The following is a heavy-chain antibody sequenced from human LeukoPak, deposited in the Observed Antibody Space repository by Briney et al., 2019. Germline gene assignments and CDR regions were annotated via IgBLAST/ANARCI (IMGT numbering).Heavy chain of an antibody. CDR1: GYTFTSYA. D-gene: IGHD5-18*01. V-gene: IGHV1-3*01. CDR2: INAGNGNT. J-gene: IGHJ4*02. Sequence: ASVKVSCKASGYTFTSYAMHWVRQAPGQRLEWMGWINAGNGNTKYSQKFQGRVTITRDTSTSTAYMELRSLTSDDTAVYYCARSSLWSDYWGQGTLVTVSS. CDR3: ARSSLWSDY.